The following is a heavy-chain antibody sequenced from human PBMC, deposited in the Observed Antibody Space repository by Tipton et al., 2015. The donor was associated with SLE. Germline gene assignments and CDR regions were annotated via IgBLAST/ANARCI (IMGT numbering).Heavy chain of an antibody. CDR3: TTDSYWDYMDV. CDR1: GFTFSNAW. J-gene: IGHJ6*03. CDR2: IKSKTDGGTT. V-gene: IGHV3-15*01. Sequence: SLRLSCAASGFTFSNAWMSWVRQAPGKGLEWVGRIKSKTDGGTTDYAAPVKGRFTISRDDSKNTLYLQMNSLKTEDTAVYYCTTDSYWDYMDVWGKGTTVTVSS. D-gene: IGHD1-26*01.